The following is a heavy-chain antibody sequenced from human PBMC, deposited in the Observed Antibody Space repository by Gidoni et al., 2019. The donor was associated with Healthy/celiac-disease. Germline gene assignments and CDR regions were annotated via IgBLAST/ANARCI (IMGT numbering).Heavy chain of an antibody. CDR3: ARSQQLEDWFDP. V-gene: IGHV3-21*01. CDR1: GFTFSSYS. J-gene: IGHJ5*02. D-gene: IGHD6-13*01. Sequence: EVQLVESGGGLVKPGGSLSLSCASSGFTFSSYSMNWFRQAPGKGLEWVSSISSSSSYIYYADSVKGRFTISRDNAKNSMYLQMNSLRAEDTAVYYCARSQQLEDWFDPWGQGTLVTVSS. CDR2: ISSSSSYI.